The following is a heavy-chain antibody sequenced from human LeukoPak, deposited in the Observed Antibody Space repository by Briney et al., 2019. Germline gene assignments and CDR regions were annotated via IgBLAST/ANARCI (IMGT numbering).Heavy chain of an antibody. J-gene: IGHJ6*04. CDR2: IIPIFGTA. Sequence: SVKGSCKASGGTFSSYAISWVRQAPGQGLEWMGGIIPIFGTANYAQKFQGRVTITADESTSTAYMELSSLRSEDTAVYYCARVGPGIAAAALEDYYYYGMDVWGKGTTVTVSS. V-gene: IGHV1-69*01. CDR1: GGTFSSYA. CDR3: ARVGPGIAAAALEDYYYYGMDV. D-gene: IGHD6-13*01.